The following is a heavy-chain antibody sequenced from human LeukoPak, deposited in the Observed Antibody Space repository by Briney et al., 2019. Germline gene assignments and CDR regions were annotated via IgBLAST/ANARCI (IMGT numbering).Heavy chain of an antibody. Sequence: KPSETLSLTCAVSGGSISSGGYSWSWIRQPAGKGLEWIGRIYTSGSTNYNPSLKSRVTMSVDTSKNQFSLKLSSVTAADTAVYYCARDHRATITIFGVVIEPTLFGENDAFDIWGQGTMVTVSS. CDR1: GGSISSGGYS. J-gene: IGHJ3*02. D-gene: IGHD3-3*01. CDR3: ARDHRATITIFGVVIEPTLFGENDAFDI. CDR2: IYTSGST. V-gene: IGHV4-61*02.